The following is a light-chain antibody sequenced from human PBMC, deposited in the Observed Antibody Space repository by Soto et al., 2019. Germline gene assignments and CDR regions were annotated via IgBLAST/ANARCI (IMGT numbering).Light chain of an antibody. J-gene: IGKJ4*01. Sequence: ESVLTQSPGTLSLSPGERATLSCRASQSVSSSYLAWYQQKPGQAPRLLIYGASSRATGIPDRFSGSGSGTDFTLTISRLEPEEFAVYYCQQYGSSLLTFGGGTKVEIK. CDR2: GAS. CDR3: QQYGSSLLT. V-gene: IGKV3-20*01. CDR1: QSVSSSY.